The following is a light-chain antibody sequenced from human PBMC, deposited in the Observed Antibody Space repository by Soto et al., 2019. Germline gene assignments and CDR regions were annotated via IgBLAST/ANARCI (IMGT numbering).Light chain of an antibody. V-gene: IGKV3-20*01. Sequence: EIVLTQSPGSLSLSPGERATLSCRASQSVSSTFFAWYQQRPGQAPRLLMYGASSRATCIPERFSSSGSGTDFTLTIRGLEPEGLAVYYCQQFDSSVTFGQGTKVEIK. CDR2: GAS. CDR1: QSVSSTF. J-gene: IGKJ1*01. CDR3: QQFDSSVT.